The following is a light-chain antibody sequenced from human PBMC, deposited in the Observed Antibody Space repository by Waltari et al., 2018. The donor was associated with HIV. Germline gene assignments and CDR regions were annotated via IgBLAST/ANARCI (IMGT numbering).Light chain of an antibody. CDR1: SDDVGYYNY. CDR2: DVT. Sequence: QSALTQPASVSGSPGQSIVISCTGTSDDVGYYNYVSWYQQHPGKVPKLVIYDVTSRPSGVSNLFSCSQSCNTASLTISGLRADDEADYYCSSYVGSSTSWLFGGGTKLTV. CDR3: SSYVGSSTSWL. J-gene: IGLJ3*02. V-gene: IGLV2-14*03.